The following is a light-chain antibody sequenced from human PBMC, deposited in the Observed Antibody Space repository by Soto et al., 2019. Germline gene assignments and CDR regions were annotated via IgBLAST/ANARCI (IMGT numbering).Light chain of an antibody. V-gene: IGLV2-8*01. J-gene: IGLJ1*01. Sequence: QSALTQPPSASGSPGQSVTVSCTGTSSDIGGYYYVSWYQQHPGKAPKLIIYEVTKRPSGVPDRFSGSKSGNTASLTVSGLQAEDEADYYCSSYAGSNNFDFGAGTKVTVL. CDR3: SSYAGSNNFD. CDR2: EVT. CDR1: SSDIGGYYY.